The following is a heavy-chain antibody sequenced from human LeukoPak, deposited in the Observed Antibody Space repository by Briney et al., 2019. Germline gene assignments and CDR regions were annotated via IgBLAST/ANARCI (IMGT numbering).Heavy chain of an antibody. D-gene: IGHD3-9*01. CDR2: ISGSGGST. Sequence: PGGSLRLSCAASGFTFSSYAMSWVRQAPGQGLEWVSAISGSGGSTYYADSVKGRFTISRDNSKNTLYLQMNSLRADDTAVYYCAKDWGYFDTLPGHYYYYGMDVWGQGTTVTVCS. V-gene: IGHV3-23*01. J-gene: IGHJ6*02. CDR3: AKDWGYFDTLPGHYYYYGMDV. CDR1: GFTFSSYA.